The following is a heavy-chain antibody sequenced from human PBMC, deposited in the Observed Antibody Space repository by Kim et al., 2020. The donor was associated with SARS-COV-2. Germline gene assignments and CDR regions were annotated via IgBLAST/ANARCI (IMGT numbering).Heavy chain of an antibody. D-gene: IGHD3-9*01. V-gene: IGHV3-33*01. CDR3: ARDYAGYFKGLDF. CDR1: GFDMSSYG. J-gene: IGHJ6*02. Sequence: GGSLRLSCAASGFDMSSYGMHWVRQAPGKGLEWVSLIWYDGGNKYYADSVKGRFTISRDNSKNTLYLQMNSLRAEDTAVYYCARDYAGYFKGLDFWGQGTTVTVSS. CDR2: IWYDGGNK.